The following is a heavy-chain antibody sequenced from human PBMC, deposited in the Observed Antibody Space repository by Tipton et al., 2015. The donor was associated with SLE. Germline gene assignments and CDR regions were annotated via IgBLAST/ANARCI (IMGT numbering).Heavy chain of an antibody. Sequence: TLSLTCTVSGGSISSYYWSWIRQPAGKGLEWIGYIYYSGSTNYNPSLKSRVTISVDTSKNQFSLKLSSVTAADTAVYYCARGYDILTGDAFDIWGQGTMVTVSS. CDR1: GGSISSYY. CDR2: IYYSGST. CDR3: ARGYDILTGDAFDI. V-gene: IGHV4-59*07. J-gene: IGHJ3*02. D-gene: IGHD3-9*01.